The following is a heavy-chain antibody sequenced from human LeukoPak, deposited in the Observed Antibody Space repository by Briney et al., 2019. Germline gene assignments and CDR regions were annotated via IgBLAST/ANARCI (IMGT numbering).Heavy chain of an antibody. J-gene: IGHJ6*03. D-gene: IGHD6-19*01. CDR3: ARDSTDIAVAPSSPTYYYYYMDV. CDR1: GFTFSDYY. CDR2: ISSSGSTI. V-gene: IGHV3-11*04. Sequence: PGGSLRLSCAASGFTFSDYYMSWIRQAPGKGLEWVSYISSSGSTIYYADSVKGRFTISRDNAKNSLYLQMNSLRAEDTAVYYCARDSTDIAVAPSSPTYYYYYMDVWGTGTTVTVSS.